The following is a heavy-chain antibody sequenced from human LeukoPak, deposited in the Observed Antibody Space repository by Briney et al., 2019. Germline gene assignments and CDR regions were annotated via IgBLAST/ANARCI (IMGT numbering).Heavy chain of an antibody. Sequence: GGSLRLSCAASGFTFSSYGMQWVRQAPGKGLEWVAFIRYDGSNKYYADPVKGRFTISRDNSKNTLYLQMNSLRAEDTAVYYCAKDHPRATVVTPVWYFDLWGRGTLVTVSS. CDR2: IRYDGSNK. D-gene: IGHD4-23*01. V-gene: IGHV3-30*02. CDR3: AKDHPRATVVTPVWYFDL. J-gene: IGHJ2*01. CDR1: GFTFSSYG.